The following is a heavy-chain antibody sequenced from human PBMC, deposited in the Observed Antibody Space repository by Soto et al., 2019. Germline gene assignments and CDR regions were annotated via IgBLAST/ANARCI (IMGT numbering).Heavy chain of an antibody. CDR1: GFTFSSYG. CDR2: IWYDGSNK. D-gene: IGHD6-13*01. Sequence: QVQLVESGGGVVQPGRSLRLSCAASGFTFSSYGMHWVRQAPGKGLEWVAVIWYDGSNKYYADSVKGRFTISRDNSKNTLYLQMNSLRAEDTAVYYCARDRRQQLVPNWFDPWGQGTLVAVSS. CDR3: ARDRRQQLVPNWFDP. V-gene: IGHV3-33*01. J-gene: IGHJ5*02.